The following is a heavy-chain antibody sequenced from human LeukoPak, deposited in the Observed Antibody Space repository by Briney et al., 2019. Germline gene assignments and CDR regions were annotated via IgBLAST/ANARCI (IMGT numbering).Heavy chain of an antibody. CDR2: IGSKAYGGTT. D-gene: IGHD3-22*01. Sequence: GGSLRLSCTASGFTFGDYAVSWVRQAPGKGLEWVGFIGSKAYGGTTENAASVEGRFIISRDDSRGVAYLQTNSLKTEDTAVYYCGSSTGYYSDYFDYWGQGTLVTVSS. J-gene: IGHJ4*02. CDR3: GSSTGYYSDYFDY. CDR1: GFTFGDYA. V-gene: IGHV3-49*04.